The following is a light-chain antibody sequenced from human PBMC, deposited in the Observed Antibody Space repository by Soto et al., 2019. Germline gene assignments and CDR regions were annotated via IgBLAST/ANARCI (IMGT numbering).Light chain of an antibody. Sequence: QSALTQPASVSGSPGQSITISCTGTSSDVGGYNYVSWYQQHPGKAPKLMIYDVSNRPSVVSTSFSGSKSGNTASLTISGLQAEDAADYYCSSSTSSSKPVVFGGGTKVTVL. CDR2: DVS. V-gene: IGLV2-14*01. CDR3: SSSTSSSKPVV. CDR1: SSDVGGYNY. J-gene: IGLJ2*01.